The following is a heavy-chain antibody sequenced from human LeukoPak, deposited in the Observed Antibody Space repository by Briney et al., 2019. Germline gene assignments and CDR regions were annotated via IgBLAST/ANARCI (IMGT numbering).Heavy chain of an antibody. CDR2: IYYSGST. D-gene: IGHD1-1*01. CDR1: GGSISSSNYY. J-gene: IGHJ6*03. CDR3: ARDGNRDGDMDV. Sequence: SETLSLTCTVSGGSISSSNYYWGWIRQPPGKGLEWIGTIYYSGSTYYNPSLNSRVTMSVDTSKNQFSLKLSSVTAPDTAVYYCARDGNRDGDMDVWGKGTTVTVSS. V-gene: IGHV4-39*02.